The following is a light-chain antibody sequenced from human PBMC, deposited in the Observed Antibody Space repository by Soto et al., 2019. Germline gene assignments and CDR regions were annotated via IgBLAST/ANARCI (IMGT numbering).Light chain of an antibody. Sequence: DIQLTQSPSFLSSTVGDRVPITCRASQGISNYLAWYQQKPGKAPKLLIYAASTLQSGVPSRFSGSGSGTEFTLTISSLQPDDFATYYCQQYNTYQTFGQGTKVDIK. CDR2: AAS. CDR3: QQYNTYQT. V-gene: IGKV1-9*01. J-gene: IGKJ1*01. CDR1: QGISNY.